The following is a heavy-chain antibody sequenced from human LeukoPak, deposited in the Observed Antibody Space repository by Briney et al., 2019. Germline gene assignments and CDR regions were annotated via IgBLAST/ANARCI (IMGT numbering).Heavy chain of an antibody. CDR3: ARLGAAAGFDY. V-gene: IGHV3-30-3*01. Sequence: PGRSLRLSCAASGFTFSSYAMHWVRQAPGKGLEWVAVISYDGSNKYYADSVKGRFTISRDNSKNTLYLQMNSLRAEDTAVYYCARLGAAAGFDYWGQGTLVTVSS. J-gene: IGHJ4*02. CDR2: ISYDGSNK. D-gene: IGHD6-13*01. CDR1: GFTFSSYA.